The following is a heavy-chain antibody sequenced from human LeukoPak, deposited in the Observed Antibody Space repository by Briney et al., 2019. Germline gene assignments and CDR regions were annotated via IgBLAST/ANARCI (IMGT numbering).Heavy chain of an antibody. V-gene: IGHV4-30-4*08. J-gene: IGHJ4*02. D-gene: IGHD6-19*01. CDR2: MCYSGCT. CDR1: CGSISSGVYY. Sequence: PSQTLSLTCTVSCGSISSGVYYWSWIRQPPGKGLKGIAYMCYSGCTSYNPSLSSRVSISVEAPNIPFSLSLSSVTPAATALYYCARDYGYSSGWGQGTLVTVSS. CDR3: ARDYGYSSG.